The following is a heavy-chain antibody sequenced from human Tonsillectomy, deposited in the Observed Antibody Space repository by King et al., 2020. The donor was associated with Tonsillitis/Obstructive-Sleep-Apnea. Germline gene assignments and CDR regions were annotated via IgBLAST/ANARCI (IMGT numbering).Heavy chain of an antibody. CDR3: ARPLAYDSRGYPFDP. V-gene: IGHV3-23*04. D-gene: IGHD3-22*01. CDR1: GFTFASYA. CDR2: ISATGGTT. Sequence: VQLVESGGGLVKPGGSLRLSCAASGFTFASYAMSWVRQAPGKGLEWVSSISATGGTTYYADSVKGRFTISKDNFKDTLYLQMNSLRAEDTAVYYCARPLAYDSRGYPFDPWGQGTLVTVSS. J-gene: IGHJ5*02.